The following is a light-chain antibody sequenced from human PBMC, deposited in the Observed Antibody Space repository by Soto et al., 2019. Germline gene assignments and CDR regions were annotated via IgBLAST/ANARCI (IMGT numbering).Light chain of an antibody. CDR1: QSVSSA. Sequence: EIVMTQSPATLSVSPGERVTLSCRASQSVSSASAWYQQKPGQAPRLLIYDASTRATGIPDRFTGSGSGADFTLTISSLQFEDFAVYYCQQYRNWYTFGQGTKLEI. J-gene: IGKJ2*01. CDR2: DAS. CDR3: QQYRNWYT. V-gene: IGKV3-15*01.